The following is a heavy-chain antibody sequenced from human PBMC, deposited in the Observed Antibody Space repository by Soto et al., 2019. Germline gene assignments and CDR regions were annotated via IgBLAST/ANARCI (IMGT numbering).Heavy chain of an antibody. V-gene: IGHV4-4*07. J-gene: IGHJ5*02. D-gene: IGHD3-22*01. CDR3: ARDESYHSNNWFDH. CDR1: GGAITAYY. CDR2: VYSTGST. Sequence: SETLSRTCTVSGGAITAYYWSWIRQPVGEGLQWIGRVYSTGSTNYNPSLRSRVTMSVDTSHNKFFLRLSSVTAADTAVYYCARDESYHSNNWFDHWGQGILVTVSS.